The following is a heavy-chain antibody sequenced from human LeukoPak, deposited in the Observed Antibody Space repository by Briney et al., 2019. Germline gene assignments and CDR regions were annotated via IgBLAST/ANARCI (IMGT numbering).Heavy chain of an antibody. V-gene: IGHV1-24*01. D-gene: IGHD3-3*01. CDR3: ATGGYDFWSGYRNYYYYGMDV. J-gene: IGHJ6*02. CDR1: GYTLTELS. CDR2: FDPEDGET. Sequence: ASVKVSCQVSGYTLTELSMHWVRQAPGKGLEWMGGFDPEDGETIYAQKFQGRVTMTEDTSTDTAYMELSSLRSEDTAVYYCATGGYDFWSGYRNYYYYGMDVWGQGTTVTVSS.